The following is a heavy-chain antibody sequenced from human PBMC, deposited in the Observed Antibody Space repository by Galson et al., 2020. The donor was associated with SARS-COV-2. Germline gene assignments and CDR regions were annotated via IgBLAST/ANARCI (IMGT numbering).Heavy chain of an antibody. Sequence: GGSLRLSCAASGFTVSSNYMSWVRQAPGKGLEWVSVIYSGGSTYYADSVKGRFTISRHNSKNTLYLQMNSLRAEDTAVYYCAREGDTRDYGDYAPNGMDVWGQGTTVTVSS. V-gene: IGHV3-53*04. CDR1: GFTVSSNY. CDR2: IYSGGST. D-gene: IGHD4-17*01. J-gene: IGHJ6*02. CDR3: AREGDTRDYGDYAPNGMDV.